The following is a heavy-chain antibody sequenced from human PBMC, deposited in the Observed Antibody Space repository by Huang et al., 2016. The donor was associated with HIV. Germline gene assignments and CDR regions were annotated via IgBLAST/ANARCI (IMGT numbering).Heavy chain of an antibody. V-gene: IGHV4-39*02. Sequence: QLRESGPGLVTPSETLSLTCSASGTSMTSSTFYWGWFRQPPGRGLELIGSVYFLGTPSSNPSLNSRFTISIDTANKQYSMRLTSVTAADTAVYFCAREVRSVDTDRPDGYYYRGLDVWGQGTTVIVSS. CDR3: AREVRSVDTDRPDGYYYRGLDV. J-gene: IGHJ6*02. D-gene: IGHD2-2*03. CDR2: VYFLGTP. CDR1: GTSMTSSTFY.